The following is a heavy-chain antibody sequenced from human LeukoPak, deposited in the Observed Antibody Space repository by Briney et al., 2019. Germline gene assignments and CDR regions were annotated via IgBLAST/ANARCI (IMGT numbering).Heavy chain of an antibody. J-gene: IGHJ6*03. CDR2: ISSSGSTI. Sequence: PGGSLRLSCAASGFTFSDYYMSWIRQAPGKGLEWVSYISSSGSTIYYADSVKGRFTISRDNAKNSLHLQMNSLRAEDTAVYYCARVGAAAGTWNYYYYYMDVWGKGTTVTVSS. V-gene: IGHV3-11*04. CDR3: ARVGAAAGTWNYYYYYMDV. D-gene: IGHD6-13*01. CDR1: GFTFSDYY.